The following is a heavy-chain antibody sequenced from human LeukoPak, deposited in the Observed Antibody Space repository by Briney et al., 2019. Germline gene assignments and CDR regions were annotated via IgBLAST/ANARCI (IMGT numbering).Heavy chain of an antibody. Sequence: SETLSLTCTVSGGSISSYYWSWIRQPPGKGLEWIGYIYYSGSTNYNPSLKSRVTISVDTSKNQFSLKLSSVTAADTAVYYCARDSQLSCSGGSCYSDYYYYMDVWGKGTTVTVSS. CDR2: IYYSGST. D-gene: IGHD2-15*01. J-gene: IGHJ6*03. CDR1: GGSISSYY. CDR3: ARDSQLSCSGGSCYSDYYYYMDV. V-gene: IGHV4-59*01.